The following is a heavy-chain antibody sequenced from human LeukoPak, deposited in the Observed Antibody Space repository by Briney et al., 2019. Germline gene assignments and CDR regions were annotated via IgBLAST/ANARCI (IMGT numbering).Heavy chain of an antibody. V-gene: IGHV1-69*02. Sequence: SVKVSCKASGGTLSSYPICWVRQAPGQGLEWMGRIIPVLGIANYAQTFQGRVTITADKSSSTAYMELSSLRSEDTAVYYCARIRGTESGLSHFDSWGPGTPVSVSS. D-gene: IGHD2-8*02. CDR2: IIPVLGIA. CDR1: GGTLSSYP. CDR3: ARIRGTESGLSHFDS. J-gene: IGHJ4*02.